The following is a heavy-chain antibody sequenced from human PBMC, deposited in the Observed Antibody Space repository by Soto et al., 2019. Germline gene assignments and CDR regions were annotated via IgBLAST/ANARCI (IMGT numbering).Heavy chain of an antibody. CDR1: GGSFSGYY. D-gene: IGHD6-6*01. Sequence: SETLSLTCAVYGGSFSGYYWSWIRQPPGKGLEWIGEINHSGSTNYNPSLKSRVTISVDTSKNQFSLKLSSVTAADTAVYYCARAVRYSSSAYYYYGMDVWGQGTTVTV. CDR2: INHSGST. V-gene: IGHV4-34*01. CDR3: ARAVRYSSSAYYYYGMDV. J-gene: IGHJ6*02.